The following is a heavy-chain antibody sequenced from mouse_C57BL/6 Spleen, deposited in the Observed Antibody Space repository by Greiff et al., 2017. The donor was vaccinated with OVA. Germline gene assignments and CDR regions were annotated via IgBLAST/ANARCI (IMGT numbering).Heavy chain of an antibody. CDR3: TRDRAAQATSAWFAY. V-gene: IGHV5-9-1*02. D-gene: IGHD3-2*02. Sequence: EVQVVESGEGLVKPGGSLKLSCAASGFTFSSYAMSWVRQTPEKRLEWVAYISSGGDYIYYADTVKGRFTISRDNARNTLYLQMSSLKSEDTAMYYCTRDRAAQATSAWFAYWGQGTLVTVSA. J-gene: IGHJ3*01. CDR1: GFTFSSYA. CDR2: ISSGGDYI.